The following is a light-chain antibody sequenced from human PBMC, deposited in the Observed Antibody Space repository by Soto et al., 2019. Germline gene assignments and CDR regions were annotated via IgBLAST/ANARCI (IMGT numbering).Light chain of an antibody. CDR3: HQYGSAPAWT. V-gene: IGKV3-20*01. CDR1: QSISSSD. Sequence: EIVLTQSPGTLSLFPGERATLSCRASQSISSSDLAWYQQKPGQAPRLLIYGASSRATGIPDRFSGAGSATDFTLTISRLEPEDFAVYYCHQYGSAPAWTFGQGTKVEIK. CDR2: GAS. J-gene: IGKJ1*01.